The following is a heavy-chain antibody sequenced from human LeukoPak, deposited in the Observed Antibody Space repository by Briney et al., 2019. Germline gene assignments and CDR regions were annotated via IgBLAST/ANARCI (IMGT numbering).Heavy chain of an antibody. CDR1: GGTFSSYA. V-gene: IGHV1-69*01. CDR2: IIPIFGTA. D-gene: IGHD2-2*01. J-gene: IGHJ4*02. Sequence: SVKVSCKASGGTFSSYAISWVRQAPGQGLEWMGGIIPIFGTANYAQKFQGRVTITADESTSTAYMELSSLRSEDTAVYYCARGRGYGSSPTSPPPGPPIDSGAQETRATVSS. CDR3: ARGRGYGSSPTSPPPGPPIDS.